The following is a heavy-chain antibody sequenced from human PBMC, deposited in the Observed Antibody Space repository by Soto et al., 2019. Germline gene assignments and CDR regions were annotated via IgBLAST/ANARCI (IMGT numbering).Heavy chain of an antibody. CDR2: ILNDGTTT. CDR3: ATWRGGYTYGLDH. Sequence: EVQLVESGGGLVQPGGSLRLSCTASGFTFSSQWLHWVRQAPGKGLMWISRILNDGTTTNYADSVKGRFTVSRDNAKKTMSLQMNNLRAEDTAVYYXATWRGGYTYGLDHWGQGTPVTVSS. V-gene: IGHV3-74*01. CDR1: GFTFSSQW. J-gene: IGHJ4*02. D-gene: IGHD5-18*01.